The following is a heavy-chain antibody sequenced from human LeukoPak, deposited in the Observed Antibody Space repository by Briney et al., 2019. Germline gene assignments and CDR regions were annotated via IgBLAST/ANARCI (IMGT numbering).Heavy chain of an antibody. CDR1: GGSISSYY. D-gene: IGHD4-17*01. J-gene: IGHJ5*02. CDR2: IYYSGST. CDR3: ARVRDGDYGYIGFDP. Sequence: PSETLSLTCTVSGGSISSYYWSWIRQPPGKGLEWIGYIYYSGSTNYNPSLKSRVTISVDTSKNQFSLKLSSVTAADTAVYYCARVRDGDYGYIGFDPWGQGTLVTVSS. V-gene: IGHV4-59*01.